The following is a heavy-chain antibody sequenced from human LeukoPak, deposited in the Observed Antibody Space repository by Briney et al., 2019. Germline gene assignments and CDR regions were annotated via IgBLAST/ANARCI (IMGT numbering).Heavy chain of an antibody. D-gene: IGHD2-21*01. CDR3: AKHLGSHSFLFYYMDV. V-gene: IGHV3-23*01. J-gene: IGHJ6*03. CDR2: LSGSGTAT. CDR1: QFTFSRFA. Sequence: TGGSLRLSCEASQFTFSRFAMSWIRQAPGTGLEWVSTLSGSGTATYYADSVKGRFTTSRDNSKDTLYLQMDNLRADDTPVYYCAKHLGSHSFLFYYMDVWGTGTSVIVSS.